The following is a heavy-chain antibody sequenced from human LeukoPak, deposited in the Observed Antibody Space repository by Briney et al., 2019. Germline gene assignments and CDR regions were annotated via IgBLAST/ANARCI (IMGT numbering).Heavy chain of an antibody. CDR2: IYYSGST. J-gene: IGHJ5*02. Sequence: PSQTLSLTCTVSGGSISSGGYYWSWIRQHPGKGLEWIGYIYYSGSTYYNPSLKSRVTISVDTSKNQFSLKLSSVTAADTAVYYCARTITMIVVGLYNWFGPWGQGTLVTVSS. CDR1: GGSISSGGYY. V-gene: IGHV4-31*03. D-gene: IGHD3-22*01. CDR3: ARTITMIVVGLYNWFGP.